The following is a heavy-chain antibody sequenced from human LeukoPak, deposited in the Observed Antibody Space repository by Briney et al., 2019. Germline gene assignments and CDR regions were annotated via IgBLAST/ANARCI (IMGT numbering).Heavy chain of an antibody. CDR3: AKSRWDIVVVPTASYFDY. Sequence: PGRTLRLSCASSGFTFSSYGMHWVRQAPGKGLEWVAVISYDGSNKYYADSVKGRFTISRDNSKNTLYLQMNSLRAEDTAVYYWAKSRWDIVVVPTASYFDYWGQGTLVTVSA. CDR1: GFTFSSYG. V-gene: IGHV3-30*18. CDR2: ISYDGSNK. D-gene: IGHD2-2*01. J-gene: IGHJ4*02.